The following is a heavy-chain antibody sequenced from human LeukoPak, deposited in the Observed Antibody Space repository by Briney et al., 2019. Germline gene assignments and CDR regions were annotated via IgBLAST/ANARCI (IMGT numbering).Heavy chain of an antibody. CDR3: ASPIVGATVI. CDR2: IIPIFGTA. J-gene: IGHJ3*02. V-gene: IGHV1-69*13. D-gene: IGHD1-26*01. Sequence: GAPVKVSCKASGGTFSSYAISWVRQAPGQGLEWMGGIIPIFGTANYAQKFQGRVTITADESTSTAYMELSSLRSEDTAVYYCASPIVGATVIWGQGTMVTVSS. CDR1: GGTFSSYA.